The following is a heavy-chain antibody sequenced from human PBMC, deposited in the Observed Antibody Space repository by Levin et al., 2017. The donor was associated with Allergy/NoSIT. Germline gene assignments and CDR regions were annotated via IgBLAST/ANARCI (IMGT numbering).Heavy chain of an antibody. CDR1: GFTFDDYA. Sequence: GGSLRLSCAASGFTFDDYAMHWVRQAPGKGLEWVSGISWNSGSIGYADSVKGRFTISRDNAKNSLYLPMNRLRTVDTALYYCARENIRLPYAFDIWGQGTMVIVSS. D-gene: IGHD1/OR15-1a*01. CDR2: ISWNSGSI. V-gene: IGHV3-9*01. CDR3: ARENIRLPYAFDI. J-gene: IGHJ3*02.